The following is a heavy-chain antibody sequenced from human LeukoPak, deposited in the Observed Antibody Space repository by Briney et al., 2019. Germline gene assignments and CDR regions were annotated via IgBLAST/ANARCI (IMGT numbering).Heavy chain of an antibody. CDR1: GFTFSSYE. CDR3: AREGYYGSSTFDY. J-gene: IGHJ4*02. V-gene: IGHV3-48*03. CDR2: ISSSGSTI. D-gene: IGHD3-10*01. Sequence: PGGSLRLSCAASGFTFSSYEMNWVRQAPGKGLEWVSYISSSGSTIYYADSVKGRFTISRDNAKNSLYLQMNSLRAEDTAVYYCAREGYYGSSTFDYWGQGTLVTVSS.